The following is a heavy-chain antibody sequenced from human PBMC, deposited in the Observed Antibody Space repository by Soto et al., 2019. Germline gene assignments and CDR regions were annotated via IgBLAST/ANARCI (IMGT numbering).Heavy chain of an antibody. D-gene: IGHD3-9*01. J-gene: IGHJ4*02. CDR1: GYTFTSYG. V-gene: IGHV1-18*01. CDR3: ARGSYFDWLSSISTFDY. Sequence: GASVKVSCKASGYTFTSYGISWVRQAPGQGLEWMGWISAYNGNTNYAQKLQGRVTMTTDTSTSTAYMELRSLRSDDTAVYYCARGSYFDWLSSISTFDYWGQGTLVTVSS. CDR2: ISAYNGNT.